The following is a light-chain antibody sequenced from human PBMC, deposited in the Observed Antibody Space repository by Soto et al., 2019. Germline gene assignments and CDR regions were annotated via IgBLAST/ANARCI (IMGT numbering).Light chain of an antibody. J-gene: IGKJ5*01. V-gene: IGKV3-20*01. CDR1: QSVSSIY. Sequence: EIELTQSPGTLPLSPGERATLSCRASQSVSSIYLAWYQQKPGQAPRLLIYGASSRATGIPDRFSGSGYGTDFTLTISRLQPEDFAVYYCQQYGSSPPTFGQGTRLEI. CDR2: GAS. CDR3: QQYGSSPPT.